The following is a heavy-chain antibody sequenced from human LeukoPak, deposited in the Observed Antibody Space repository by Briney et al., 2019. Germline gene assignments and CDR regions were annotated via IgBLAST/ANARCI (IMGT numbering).Heavy chain of an antibody. J-gene: IGHJ4*02. CDR2: IIPNSGAI. V-gene: IGHV1-2*02. Sequence: GSVKVSCKASGYTFIDFYIHWVRQAPGQGLEWMGWIIPNSGAIKYSQKFQGRVSMTRDTSITTVYMDLSSLRSDDTAVYYCARVKKLMPEFEFWGQGTLVTVSS. CDR1: GYTFIDFY. CDR3: ARVKKLMPEFEF. D-gene: IGHD2-2*01.